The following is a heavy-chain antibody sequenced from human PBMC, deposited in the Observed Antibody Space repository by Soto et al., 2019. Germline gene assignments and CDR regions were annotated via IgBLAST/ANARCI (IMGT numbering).Heavy chain of an antibody. J-gene: IGHJ5*02. CDR3: ARGPLGYGKGSYDWLDP. Sequence: GASVKVSCKASGYTFSDYDINWVRQATGHGLEWMGWMNPHRGTSGFAQKFQGRVSMTRDTSVNTAYMELNSLTSEDTAVYYCARGPLGYGKGSYDWLDPWGQGTLVTVSS. CDR1: GYTFSDYD. V-gene: IGHV1-8*01. CDR2: MNPHRGTS. D-gene: IGHD3-16*01.